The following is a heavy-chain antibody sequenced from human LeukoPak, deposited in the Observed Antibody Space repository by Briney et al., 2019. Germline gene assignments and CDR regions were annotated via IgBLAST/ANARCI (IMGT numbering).Heavy chain of an antibody. D-gene: IGHD5-24*01. J-gene: IGHJ4*02. V-gene: IGHV3-30-3*01. Sequence: GRSLRLSCAASGFTFSSYAMHWVRQAPGKGLEWVAVISYDGSNKYYADSVKGRFTISRDNSKNTLYLQMNSLRAEDTALYYCAKGWGDGYNWGYLDYWGQGTLVTVSS. CDR3: AKGWGDGYNWGYLDY. CDR2: ISYDGSNK. CDR1: GFTFSSYA.